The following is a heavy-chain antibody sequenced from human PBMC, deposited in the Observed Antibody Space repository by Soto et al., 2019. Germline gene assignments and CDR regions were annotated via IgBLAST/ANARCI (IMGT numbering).Heavy chain of an antibody. CDR1: GYTFTSYA. Sequence: ASVKVSCKAAGYTFTSYAMHWVRQAPGQRLEWMGWINAGNGNTKYSQKFQGRVTITRDTSASTAYMERSSLRSEDTAVYYCARDKYYYDSSGYDYWGQGTLVTVSS. V-gene: IGHV1-3*01. D-gene: IGHD3-22*01. CDR3: ARDKYYYDSSGYDY. J-gene: IGHJ4*02. CDR2: INAGNGNT.